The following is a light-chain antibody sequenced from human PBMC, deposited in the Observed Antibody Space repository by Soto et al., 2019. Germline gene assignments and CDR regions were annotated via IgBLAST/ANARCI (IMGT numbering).Light chain of an antibody. J-gene: IGLJ3*02. CDR2: NNS. Sequence: QSVLTQPPSASGTPGQRVTISCSGSSSNIGSNYVSWYQQLPGTAPKVLIYNNSQRPSGVPDRFSGSKSGTSASLAISGLRSEAEAVYYCAAWDDSLSGWVFGGGTKLTVL. CDR3: AAWDDSLSGWV. V-gene: IGLV1-47*02. CDR1: SSNIGSNY.